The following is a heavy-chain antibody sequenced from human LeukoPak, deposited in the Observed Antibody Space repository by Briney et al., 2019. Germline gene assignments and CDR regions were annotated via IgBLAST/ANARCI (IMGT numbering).Heavy chain of an antibody. Sequence: GGSLRLSCAGSGLIFSKYNMNWVRQAPGKGLEWISSITSYISYADSGRGRFTISRDNAKNSVYLQMNSLRAEDTGVYYCARYYHDYTGYMHYGMDVWGQGTTVTVSS. V-gene: IGHV3-21*01. J-gene: IGHJ6*02. CDR2: ITSYI. D-gene: IGHD3-9*01. CDR3: ARYYHDYTGYMHYGMDV. CDR1: GLIFSKYN.